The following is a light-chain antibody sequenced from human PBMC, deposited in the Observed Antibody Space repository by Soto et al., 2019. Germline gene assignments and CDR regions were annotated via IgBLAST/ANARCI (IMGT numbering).Light chain of an antibody. J-gene: IGKJ4*01. V-gene: IGKV1-39*01. CDR2: APS. CDR1: QSISRY. Sequence: DIQMTQPPSSLSASVRDRATITCRTSQSISRYLNWYQQKPGKAPKLLIYAPSSLQSGVPSRCSGSGSGTDFTLTIGSLQPEDFAAYYWHHCYSTPLTFGGGTKVESK. CDR3: HHCYSTPLT.